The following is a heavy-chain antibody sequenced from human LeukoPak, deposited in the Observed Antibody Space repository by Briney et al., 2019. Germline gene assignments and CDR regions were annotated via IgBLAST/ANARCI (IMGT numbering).Heavy chain of an antibody. CDR3: ARDTAGITTP. D-gene: IGHD3-3*01. Sequence: GGSLRLSCAASGFTFSSYAMHWVRQAPGKGLEWVAVISYDGSNKYYADSVKGRFTISRDNSKNTLYLQMNSLRAEDTAVYYCARDTAGITTPWGQGTLVTVSS. CDR1: GFTFSSYA. CDR2: ISYDGSNK. V-gene: IGHV3-30-3*01. J-gene: IGHJ5*02.